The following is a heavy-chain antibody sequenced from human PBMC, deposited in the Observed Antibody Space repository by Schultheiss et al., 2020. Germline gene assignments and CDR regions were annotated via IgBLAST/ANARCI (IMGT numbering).Heavy chain of an antibody. CDR2: IYHSGST. J-gene: IGHJ6*04. V-gene: IGHV4-34*01. CDR1: GGSFSGYY. CDR3: ARVRDCSSTSCRYYYYYGMDV. D-gene: IGHD2-2*01. Sequence: SETLSLTCAFYGGSFSGYYWSWIRQPPGKGLEWIGEIYHSGSTNYNPSLKSRVTISVDKSKNQFSLKLSSVTAADTAVYYCARVRDCSSTSCRYYYYYGMDVWGKGTTVNVSS.